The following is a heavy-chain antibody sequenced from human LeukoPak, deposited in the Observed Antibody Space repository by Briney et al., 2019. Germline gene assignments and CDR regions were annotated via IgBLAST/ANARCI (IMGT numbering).Heavy chain of an antibody. CDR2: MNPNSGNT. V-gene: IGHV1-8*01. D-gene: IGHD2-2*01. J-gene: IGHJ4*02. CDR3: ARGGYCSSTSCYGGFDY. CDR1: GYTFTSYD. Sequence: ASVKVSCKAPGYTFTSYDINWVRQATGQGLEWMGWMNPNSGNTGYAQKFQGRVTMTRNTSISTAYMELSSLRSEDTAVYYCARGGYCSSTSCYGGFDYWGQGTLVTVSS.